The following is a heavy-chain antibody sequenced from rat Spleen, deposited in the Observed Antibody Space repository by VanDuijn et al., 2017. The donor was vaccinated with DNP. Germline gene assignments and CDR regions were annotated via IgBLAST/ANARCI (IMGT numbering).Heavy chain of an antibody. CDR3: ARWYNSGYYFDY. D-gene: IGHD4-3*01. Sequence: EVQLVESGGGSVQPGRSLKLSCVASGFTFSDFYMAWIRQAPTKGLEWFANIGYERAITSYGDSVKGRFTISRDNAESTLYLNMNSLRSEDMATYYCARWYNSGYYFDYWGHGVMVTVSS. CDR1: GFTFSDFY. J-gene: IGHJ2*01. CDR2: IGYERAIT. V-gene: IGHV5-22*01.